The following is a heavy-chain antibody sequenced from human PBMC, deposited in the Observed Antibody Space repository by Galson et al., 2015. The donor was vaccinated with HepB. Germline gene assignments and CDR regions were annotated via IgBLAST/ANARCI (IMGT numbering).Heavy chain of an antibody. Sequence: ETLSLTCAVYGGSFSGYYWSWIRQPPGKGLEWIGEINHSGSTNYDPSLKSRVTISVDTSKNQSSLKLSSVTAADTAVYYCARGRITYYYGSGSKPFDYWGQGTLVTVSS. CDR1: GGSFSGYY. D-gene: IGHD3-10*01. CDR2: INHSGST. J-gene: IGHJ4*02. V-gene: IGHV4-34*01. CDR3: ARGRITYYYGSGSKPFDY.